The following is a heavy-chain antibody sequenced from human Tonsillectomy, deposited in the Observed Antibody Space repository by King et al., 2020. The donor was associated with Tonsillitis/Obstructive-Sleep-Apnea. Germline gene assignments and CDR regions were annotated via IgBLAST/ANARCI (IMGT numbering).Heavy chain of an antibody. Sequence: VQLQESGPGLVKPSETLSLTCTVSGGSISSYYWSWIRQPPGKGLEWIGYIYYSGSTNYNPSLKSRVTISVDTSKNQFSLELSSVTAADTAVYYCARTWGGDFYFDYWGQGTLVTVSS. CDR3: ARTWGGDFYFDY. D-gene: IGHD4-17*01. J-gene: IGHJ4*02. CDR2: IYYSGST. CDR1: GGSISSYY. V-gene: IGHV4-59*08.